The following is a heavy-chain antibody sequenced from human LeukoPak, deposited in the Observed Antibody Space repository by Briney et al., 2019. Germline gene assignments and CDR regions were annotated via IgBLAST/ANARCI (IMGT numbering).Heavy chain of an antibody. CDR3: ARASYYDSSGSFDY. CDR1: GVSISSYY. Sequence: SETLSLTCTVSGVSISSYYWSWIRQPPGKGLEWIGYIYYSGSTNYNPSLKSRVTISVDTSKNQFSLKLSSVTAADTAVYYCARASYYDSSGSFDYWGQGTLVTVSS. CDR2: IYYSGST. D-gene: IGHD3-22*01. V-gene: IGHV4-59*01. J-gene: IGHJ4*02.